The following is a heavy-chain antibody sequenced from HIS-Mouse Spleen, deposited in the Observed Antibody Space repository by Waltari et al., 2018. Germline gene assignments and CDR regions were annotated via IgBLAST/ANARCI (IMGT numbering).Heavy chain of an antibody. D-gene: IGHD3-22*01. J-gene: IGHJ4*02. CDR3: AKDPNYYDSSGYYEFDY. V-gene: IGHV3-30*18. CDR1: GFTFSSYG. CDR2: ISYDGSNK. Sequence: QVQLVESGGGVVQPGRSLRLSCAASGFTFSSYGMHWVRQAPGKGLEWVAVISYDGSNKYYADSVKGRFTISRDNSKNTLYLQMNSLRAEDTAVYYCAKDPNYYDSSGYYEFDYWGQGTLVTVSS.